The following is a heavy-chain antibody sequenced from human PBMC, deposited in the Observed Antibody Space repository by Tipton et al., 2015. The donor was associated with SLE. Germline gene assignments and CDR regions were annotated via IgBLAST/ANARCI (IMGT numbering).Heavy chain of an antibody. CDR2: ISTSAST. Sequence: TLSLTCTVSGGSISGYYWIWVLPPAGKGLEWIGRISTSASTIYNPSLKSRVTISVDTSKNQFSLNLNSVTAADTAVYYCARVWDYGDAFDIWGQGTMVTVSS. CDR3: ARVWDYGDAFDI. V-gene: IGHV4-4*07. D-gene: IGHD4-17*01. J-gene: IGHJ3*02. CDR1: GGSISGYY.